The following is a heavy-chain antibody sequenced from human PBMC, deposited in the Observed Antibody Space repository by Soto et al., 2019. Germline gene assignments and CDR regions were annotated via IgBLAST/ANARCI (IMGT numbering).Heavy chain of an antibody. D-gene: IGHD1-1*01. V-gene: IGHV1-8*01. J-gene: IGHJ6*02. CDR2: MNPNSGNT. CDR3: ARGKGMEENYDYHGMEV. Sequence: DAVKVSCKAYGYTFTSYDITWVRQATGQGLEWMGWMNPNSGNTGYAQKLQGRVTMTRNTSISTAYMELRRLRSEDTAVYYCARGKGMEENYDYHGMEVWGQGTTVTVSS. CDR1: GYTFTSYD.